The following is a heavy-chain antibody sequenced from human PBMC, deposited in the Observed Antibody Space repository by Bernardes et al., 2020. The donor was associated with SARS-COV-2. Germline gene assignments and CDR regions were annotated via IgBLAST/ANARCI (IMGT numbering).Heavy chain of an antibody. Sequence: ASVKVSCKASGYTFTSYGISWVRQAPGQGLEWMGWISAYNGNTNYAQKLQGRVTMTTDTSTSTAYMELRSLRSDDTAVYYCARAPSITIFGVVTQKYWFDPWGQGTLVTVSS. J-gene: IGHJ5*02. CDR1: GYTFTSYG. V-gene: IGHV1-18*01. D-gene: IGHD3-3*01. CDR3: ARAPSITIFGVVTQKYWFDP. CDR2: ISAYNGNT.